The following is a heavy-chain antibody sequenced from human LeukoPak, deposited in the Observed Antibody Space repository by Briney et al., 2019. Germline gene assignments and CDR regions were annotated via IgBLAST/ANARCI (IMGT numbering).Heavy chain of an antibody. CDR2: IYPGDSDT. V-gene: IGHV5-51*01. D-gene: IGHD3-16*02. CDR3: ARRGRGVIDKYYYYMDV. Sequence: GESLKISCKGSGCSFTSYWIGWVRQMPGKGLEWMGIIYPGDSDTRYSPSSQGQVTISADKSISTAYLRWSSLKASDTAMYYCARRGRGVIDKYYYYMDVWGKGTTVTVSS. J-gene: IGHJ6*03. CDR1: GCSFTSYW.